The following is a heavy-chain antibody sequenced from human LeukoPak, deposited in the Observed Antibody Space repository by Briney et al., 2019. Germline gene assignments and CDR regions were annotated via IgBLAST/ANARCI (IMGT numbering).Heavy chain of an antibody. CDR1: GDSIDSYY. CDR3: AGRSARYFGS. CDR2: VFYSGPT. Sequence: SETLSLTCTVSGDSIDSYYWSWIRQPPGEGLQWIGHVFYSGPTNYDASLKSRVAISVDRSKNQFSLKLTSVRAADTAVYYCAGRSARYFGSWGQGTPVTVSS. D-gene: IGHD1-26*01. J-gene: IGHJ4*02. V-gene: IGHV4-59*01.